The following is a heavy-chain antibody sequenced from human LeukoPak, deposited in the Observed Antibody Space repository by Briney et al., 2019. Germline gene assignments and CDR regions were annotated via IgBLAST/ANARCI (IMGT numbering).Heavy chain of an antibody. Sequence: SETLSLTCSVSGDSISSRNWWTWVRQTPEKGLEWIGEIFHTGSTNYNPSVEGRVTISIDKSRNHSSLMLTPVTAADTALYYCARGMWFDTLFSAFDVWGQGTMVSVSS. D-gene: IGHD3-10*01. V-gene: IGHV4-4*02. CDR2: IFHTGST. CDR1: GDSISSRNW. CDR3: ARGMWFDTLFSAFDV. J-gene: IGHJ3*01.